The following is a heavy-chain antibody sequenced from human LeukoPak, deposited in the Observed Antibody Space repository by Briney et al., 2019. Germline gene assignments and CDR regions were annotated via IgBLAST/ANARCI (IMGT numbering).Heavy chain of an antibody. V-gene: IGHV1-2*02. J-gene: IGHJ4*02. Sequence: GASVKVSCKPSGYTFTGFYLHWVRQAPGQGLQWMGWVNPKNGATKYSQTFRGRVTITRDSSIDTAYMQMSSLTSDDTAIYYCARPTHRLTVTTAIDYWGQGTLVTVSS. CDR1: GYTFTGFY. CDR3: ARPTHRLTVTTAIDY. D-gene: IGHD4-17*01. CDR2: VNPKNGAT.